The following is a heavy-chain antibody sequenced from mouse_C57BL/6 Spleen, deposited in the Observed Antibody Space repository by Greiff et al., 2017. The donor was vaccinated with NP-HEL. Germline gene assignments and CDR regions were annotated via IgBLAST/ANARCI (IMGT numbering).Heavy chain of an antibody. CDR3: ARDPYDYDGTPFAY. J-gene: IGHJ3*01. Sequence: EVKLQESGPGLVKPSQSLSLTCSVTGYSITSGYYWNWIRQFPGNKLEWMGYISYDGSNNYNPSLKNRISITRDTSKNQFFLKLNSVTTEDTATYYCARDPYDYDGTPFAYWGQGTLVTVSA. CDR2: ISYDGSN. D-gene: IGHD2-4*01. CDR1: GYSITSGYY. V-gene: IGHV3-6*01.